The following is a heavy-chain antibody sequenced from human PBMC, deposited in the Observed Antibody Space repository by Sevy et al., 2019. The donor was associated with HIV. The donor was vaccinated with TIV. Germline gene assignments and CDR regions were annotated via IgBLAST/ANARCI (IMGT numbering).Heavy chain of an antibody. V-gene: IGHV3-64D*06. CDR3: VKAAGGFGELSSSHYYAFDI. CDR1: GFTFSSYA. CDR2: ISSNGGST. Sequence: GGSLRLSCSASGFTFSSYAMHWVRQAPGKGLEYVSAISSNGGSTYYADSVKGRFTISRDNSKNTLYLQMSSLRAEDTAVYYCVKAAGGFGELSSSHYYAFDIWGQGTMVTVSS. J-gene: IGHJ3*02. D-gene: IGHD3-10*01.